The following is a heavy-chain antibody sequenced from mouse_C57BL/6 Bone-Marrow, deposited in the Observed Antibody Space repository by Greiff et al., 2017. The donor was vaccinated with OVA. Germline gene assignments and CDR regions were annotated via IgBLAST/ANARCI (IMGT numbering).Heavy chain of an antibody. CDR1: GFTFSDYY. D-gene: IGHD2-4*01. Sequence: EVKLVESGGGLVQPGGSLKLSCAASGFTFSDYYMYWVRQTPEKRLEWVAYISNGGGSTYYPDTVKGRFTISRDNATNTRYLQMSRLKSEDTAMYYCARHRDDYPYAMDYWGQGTSVTVSS. CDR3: ARHRDDYPYAMDY. CDR2: ISNGGGST. J-gene: IGHJ4*01. V-gene: IGHV5-12*01.